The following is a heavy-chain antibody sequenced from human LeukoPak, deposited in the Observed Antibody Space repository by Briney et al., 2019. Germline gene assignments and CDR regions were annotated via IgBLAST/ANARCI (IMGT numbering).Heavy chain of an antibody. CDR1: GYTFTNYG. CDR2: IGTYSGST. J-gene: IGHJ6*02. D-gene: IGHD2-8*01. Sequence: ASVKVSCKASGYTFTNYGISWVRQALGQRLEWMGWIGTYSGSTNYAQKLQGRVTMTTDTSTTTAYMELRSLRSDDTAVYYCARESLAGVKYYYGMDVWGQGTTVTVSS. V-gene: IGHV1-18*01. CDR3: ARESLAGVKYYYGMDV.